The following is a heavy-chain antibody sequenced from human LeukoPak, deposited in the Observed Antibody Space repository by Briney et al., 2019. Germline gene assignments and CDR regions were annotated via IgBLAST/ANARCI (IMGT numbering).Heavy chain of an antibody. V-gene: IGHV1-2*04. CDR1: GYTFTSYD. CDR3: ARDLDSSGYSDAFDI. CDR2: INPNSGGT. J-gene: IGHJ3*02. Sequence: ASVKVSCKASGYTFTSYDINWVRQATGQGLEWMGWINPNSGGTNYAQKFQGWVTMTRDTSISTAYMDLSRLSSDDTAVYYCARDLDSSGYSDAFDIWGQGTMVAISS. D-gene: IGHD3-22*01.